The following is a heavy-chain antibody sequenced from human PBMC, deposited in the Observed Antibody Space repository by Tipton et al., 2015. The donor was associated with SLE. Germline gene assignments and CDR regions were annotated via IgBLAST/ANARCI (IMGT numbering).Heavy chain of an antibody. J-gene: IGHJ4*02. CDR3: ARSRRIMITFGGVGYFDY. CDR2: IKQDGSEK. D-gene: IGHD3-16*01. CDR1: GFTFSSYW. V-gene: IGHV3-7*01. Sequence: SLRLSCAASGFTFSSYWMSWVRQAPGEGLEWVANIKQDGSEKYYVDSVKGRFTISRDNAKNSLYLQMNSLRAEDTAVYYCARSRRIMITFGGVGYFDYWGQGTLVTVSS.